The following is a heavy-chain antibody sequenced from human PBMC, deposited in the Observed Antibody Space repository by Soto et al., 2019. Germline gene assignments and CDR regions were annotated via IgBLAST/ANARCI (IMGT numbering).Heavy chain of an antibody. V-gene: IGHV3-72*01. CDR3: VSSLQY. Sequence: EMQLVESGGGLVQPGGSLRLSCAASGFTFSDYHMEWVRQAPGKGLEWIGRARNDPHARTTQHAASVRGRFTTSRDDSKNSLYLQMNSLKTEDTAVYYCVSSLQYWGQGTLVTVSS. CDR1: GFTFSDYH. CDR2: ARNDPHARTT. J-gene: IGHJ4*02.